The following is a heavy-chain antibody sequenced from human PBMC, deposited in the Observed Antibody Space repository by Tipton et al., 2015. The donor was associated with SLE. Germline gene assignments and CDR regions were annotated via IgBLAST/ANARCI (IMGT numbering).Heavy chain of an antibody. D-gene: IGHD2/OR15-2a*01. J-gene: IGHJ5*02. V-gene: IGHV4-59*11. CDR1: GGSISSHY. CDR3: AVLLREGNWFDP. CDR2: IYYSGST. Sequence: LRLSCTVSGGSISSHYWSWIRQPPGKGLEWIGYIYYSGSTNYNPSLKSRVTISVDTSKNQFSLKLSSVTAADTAVYYCAVLLREGNWFDPWGQGTLVTVSS.